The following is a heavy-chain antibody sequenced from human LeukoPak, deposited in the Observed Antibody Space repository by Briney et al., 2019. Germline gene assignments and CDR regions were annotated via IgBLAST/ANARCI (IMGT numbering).Heavy chain of an antibody. CDR1: GYSISSGYY. J-gene: IGHJ4*02. D-gene: IGHD4-17*01. Sequence: SETLSLTCTVSGYSISSGYYWGWIRQPPGKGLEWIGSIYHSGSTYYNPSLKSRVTISVDTSKNQFSLKLSSVTAADTAVYYCAREDGNYGDYRHWGQGTLVTVSS. CDR3: AREDGNYGDYRH. CDR2: IYHSGST. V-gene: IGHV4-38-2*02.